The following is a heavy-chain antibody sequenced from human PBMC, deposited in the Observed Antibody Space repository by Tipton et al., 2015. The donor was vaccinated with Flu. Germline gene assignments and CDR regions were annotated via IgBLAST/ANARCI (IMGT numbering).Heavy chain of an antibody. CDR3: ARVVGGSYYEIDY. CDR2: IYSGGST. D-gene: IGHD1-26*01. V-gene: IGHV3-53*01. J-gene: IGHJ4*02. CDR1: GFTVSSNY. Sequence: GSLRLSCAASGFTVSSNYMSWVRQAPGKGLEWVSVIYSGGSTYYADSVKGRFTISRDNSKNTLYLQMNSLRAEDTAVYYCARVVGGSYYEIDYWGQGTLVTVSS.